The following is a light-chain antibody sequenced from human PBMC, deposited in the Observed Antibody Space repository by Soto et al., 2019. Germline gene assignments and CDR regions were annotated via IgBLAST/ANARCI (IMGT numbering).Light chain of an antibody. CDR2: EVN. Sequence: QSVLTQPASVSGSPGQSITISCTGTSSDVGSYNLVSWFQQHPGKAPKLFIYEVNRRPSGVSDRLSGSKSANTASLTISGLQAEDAADYYCFSYAGAGTFVFGTGTNVTVL. CDR3: FSYAGAGTFV. J-gene: IGLJ1*01. V-gene: IGLV2-23*02. CDR1: SSDVGSYNL.